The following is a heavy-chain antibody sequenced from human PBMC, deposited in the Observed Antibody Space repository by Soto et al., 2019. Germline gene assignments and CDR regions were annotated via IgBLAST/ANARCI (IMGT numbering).Heavy chain of an antibody. CDR1: GYSFIAYY. CDR2: INCKTGGT. CDR3: ARDLGYGDYVEYNYHYGMDV. Sequence: ASVKVSCKASGYSFIAYYIHWVRQAPGQGLEGIGGINCKTGGTKYAQKFQGRVTVTRDTSISTVYMAVSGPRPDDTAMYYCARDLGYGDYVEYNYHYGMDVWGQGTTVTVSS. V-gene: IGHV1-2*02. J-gene: IGHJ6*02. D-gene: IGHD4-17*01.